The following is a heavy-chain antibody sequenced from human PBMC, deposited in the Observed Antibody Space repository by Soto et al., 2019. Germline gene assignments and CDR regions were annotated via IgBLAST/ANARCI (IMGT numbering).Heavy chain of an antibody. V-gene: IGHV1-69*12. CDR1: GGTFSDYA. CDR2: FIPIFGAA. CDR3: ARERSRRTTVTRGWFDP. J-gene: IGHJ5*02. Sequence: QVRLVQSGAEVKKPGSSVKVSCKASGGTFSDYAISWVRQAPGQGLEWMGGFIPIFGAANYAEKFQGRVTITADEPPGTAYLGLSSLRSEDTAVYYCARERSRRTTVTRGWFDPWGQGTLVTVSS. D-gene: IGHD4-17*01.